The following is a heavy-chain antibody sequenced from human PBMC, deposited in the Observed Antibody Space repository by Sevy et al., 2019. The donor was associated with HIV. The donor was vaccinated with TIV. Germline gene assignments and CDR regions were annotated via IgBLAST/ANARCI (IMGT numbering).Heavy chain of an antibody. V-gene: IGHV3-73*01. CDR1: GFTFSGSA. Sequence: GGSLRLSCAASGFTFSGSAMHWVRQASGKGLEWVGRIRSKANSYATAYAASVKGRFTISRDDSKNTAYLQMNSLKTEDTAVYYCTTRSGSYSGLRAFDIWGQGTMVTVSS. CDR2: IRSKANSYAT. CDR3: TTRSGSYSGLRAFDI. J-gene: IGHJ3*02. D-gene: IGHD1-26*01.